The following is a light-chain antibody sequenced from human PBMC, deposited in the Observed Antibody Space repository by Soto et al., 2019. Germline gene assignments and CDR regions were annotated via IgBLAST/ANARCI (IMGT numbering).Light chain of an antibody. Sequence: DIVLTQPPATLSLSPGERATLSCRASQSLNGYLAWFQQKPGQAPRLLIYDASNRATGIPARFSGSGSGTDFTLTISSLEPEDFAVYYCQQRSHWPTWTFGQGTKVDI. V-gene: IGKV3-11*01. CDR1: QSLNGY. J-gene: IGKJ1*01. CDR2: DAS. CDR3: QQRSHWPTWT.